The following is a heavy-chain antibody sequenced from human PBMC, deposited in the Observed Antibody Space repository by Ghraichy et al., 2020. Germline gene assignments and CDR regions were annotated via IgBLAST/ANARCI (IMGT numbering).Heavy chain of an antibody. V-gene: IGHV4-34*01. CDR1: DGSFNGYF. J-gene: IGHJ6*02. Sequence: SETLSLTCAVYDGSFNGYFWNWVCQRPGKGLEWMGEITHSGSTNYNHSLQSRVTISVGSSKNQFSLNLSSVTAADTDVYYCARARCTLQPVYYYGMDVWGQGTTGTV. CDR2: ITHSGST. D-gene: IGHD2-8*01. CDR3: ARARCTLQPVYYYGMDV.